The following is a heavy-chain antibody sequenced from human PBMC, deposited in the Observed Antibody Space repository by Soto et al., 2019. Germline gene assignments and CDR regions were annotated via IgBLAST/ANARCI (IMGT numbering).Heavy chain of an antibody. CDR1: GFSFRSYA. CDR2: ISGDAATT. Sequence: EVLLLESGGGLVHPGGSLRLSCAGSGFSFRSYAIAWVRQAPGKGLEWGSAISGDAATTSYAESVKGRFAISRDNSKSTLYLQMSSLRVEDTAVYYCARDRFRTASSCYFTWGQGTLVTVSS. V-gene: IGHV3-23*01. CDR3: ARDRFRTASSCYFT. D-gene: IGHD2-2*01. J-gene: IGHJ5*02.